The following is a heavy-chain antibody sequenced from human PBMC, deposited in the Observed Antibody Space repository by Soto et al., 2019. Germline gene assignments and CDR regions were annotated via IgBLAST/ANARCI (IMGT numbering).Heavy chain of an antibody. J-gene: IGHJ3*02. Sequence: GASVKVSCKASGGTFSSYTISWVGQAPGQGLEWMGGIIPIFGTANYAQKFQGRVTITADESTSTAYMELSSLRSEDTAVYYCAKSAPWAFDIWGQGTMVTVSS. CDR3: AKSAPWAFDI. CDR2: IIPIFGTA. CDR1: GGTFSSYT. V-gene: IGHV1-69*13.